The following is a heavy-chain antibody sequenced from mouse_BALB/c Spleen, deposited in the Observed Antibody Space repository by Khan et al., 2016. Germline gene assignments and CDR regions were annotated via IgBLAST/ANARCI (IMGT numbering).Heavy chain of an antibody. CDR2: IWGDGTT. Sequence: QVQLKESGPGLVAPSQSLSITCTVSGFSLIAYGVNWVRQPPGKSLEWLGMIWGDGTTDYNSALKSRLNITKDNSKSQVFLKMNSLQTDDTARYYCARDGWVYYAMDDWGQGTSVTVSS. CDR3: ARDGWVYYAMDD. V-gene: IGHV2-6-7*01. J-gene: IGHJ4*01. CDR1: GFSLIAYG. D-gene: IGHD2-2*01.